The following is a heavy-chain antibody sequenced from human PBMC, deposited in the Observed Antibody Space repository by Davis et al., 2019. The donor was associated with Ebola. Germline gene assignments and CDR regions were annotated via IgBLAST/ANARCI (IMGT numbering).Heavy chain of an antibody. D-gene: IGHD3-3*01. Sequence: AASVKVSCKASGYTFSSYAISWVRQAPGQGLEWIGGIIPIFGTANFAQKFQGRITITADRSPSAAYMELSSLRSEDTAVYYCASRYDFTRLNGMDVWGQGTTVTVSS. CDR3: ASRYDFTRLNGMDV. J-gene: IGHJ6*02. V-gene: IGHV1-69*06. CDR2: IIPIFGTA. CDR1: GYTFSSYA.